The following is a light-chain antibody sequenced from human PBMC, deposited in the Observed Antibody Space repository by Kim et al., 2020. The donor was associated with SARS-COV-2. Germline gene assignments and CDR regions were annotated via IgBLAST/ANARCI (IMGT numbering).Light chain of an antibody. V-gene: IGKV3-15*01. Sequence: SVSPGERATLSCRASQSVSTDLVWYQQKPGQAPRLLIYGASTRATGIPARFSGSWSGTEFTLTISNLQSDDFAVYHCQHYNNWPYTFGQGTKLEI. CDR3: QHYNNWPYT. CDR2: GAS. CDR1: QSVSTD. J-gene: IGKJ2*01.